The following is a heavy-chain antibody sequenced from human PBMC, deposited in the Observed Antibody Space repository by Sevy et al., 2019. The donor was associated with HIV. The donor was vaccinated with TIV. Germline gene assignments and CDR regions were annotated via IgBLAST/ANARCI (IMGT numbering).Heavy chain of an antibody. CDR2: ISSSSSYK. D-gene: IGHD1-26*01. Sequence: GGSLRLSCAASGFTFSNYNMNWVRQAPGKGLEWVSSISSSSSYKYYADSVKGRFTISRDNAKNSLSLQMNSLRTEDTAVYYCARVRGTLGGATSRDAFDIWGQGTTVTVSS. V-gene: IGHV3-21*01. CDR3: ARVRGTLGGATSRDAFDI. J-gene: IGHJ3*02. CDR1: GFTFSNYN.